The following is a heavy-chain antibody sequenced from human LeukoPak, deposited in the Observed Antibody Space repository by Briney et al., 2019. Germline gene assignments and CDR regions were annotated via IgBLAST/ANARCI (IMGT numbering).Heavy chain of an antibody. CDR2: ISSSGSTI. CDR3: ARVKEDFWSGYSRWFDP. J-gene: IGHJ5*02. D-gene: IGHD3-3*01. V-gene: IGHV3-11*04. Sequence: KPGGSLRLSCAASGFTFSDYYMSWIRQAPGKGLEWVSYISSSGSTIYYADSVKGRFTISRDNAKNSLYLQMNSLRAEDTAVYYCARVKEDFWSGYSRWFDPWGQGTLVTVSS. CDR1: GFTFSDYY.